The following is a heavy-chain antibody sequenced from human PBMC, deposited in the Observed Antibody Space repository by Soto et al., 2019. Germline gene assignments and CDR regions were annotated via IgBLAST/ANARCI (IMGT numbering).Heavy chain of an antibody. Sequence: GGSLRLSCAASGFTFSNAWMSWVRQAPGKGLEWVGRIKSKTDGGTTDYAAPVKGRFTISRDDSKNTLYLQMNSLKTEDTAVYYCTTALTIFGVVIIAHMDVWGQGTTVTVST. CDR2: IKSKTDGGTT. CDR1: GFTFSNAW. J-gene: IGHJ6*01. V-gene: IGHV3-15*01. D-gene: IGHD3-3*01. CDR3: TTALTIFGVVIIAHMDV.